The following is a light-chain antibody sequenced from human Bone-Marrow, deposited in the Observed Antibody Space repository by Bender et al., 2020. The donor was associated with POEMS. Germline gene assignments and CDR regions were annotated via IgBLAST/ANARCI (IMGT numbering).Light chain of an antibody. CDR2: DVS. J-gene: IGLJ2*01. CDR3: CSYTGSYTLEMI. Sequence: QSALSQPRSVSGSPGQSVTISCTGTTSNVGGYDYVSWYQHHPGKAPKLIIYDVSERPSGVPDRFSASKSGNTASLTISGLQAEDEADYYCCSYTGSYTLEMIFGGGTKVTVL. CDR1: TSNVGGYDY. V-gene: IGLV2-11*01.